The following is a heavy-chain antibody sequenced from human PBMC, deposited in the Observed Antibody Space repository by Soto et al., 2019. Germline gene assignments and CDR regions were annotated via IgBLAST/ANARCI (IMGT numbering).Heavy chain of an antibody. CDR3: SRAPRIRIAVPRKPPSCMVV. V-gene: IGHV3-33*01. Sequence: GGSLRLSCAASGFTFSSYGMHWVRQAPGKGLEWVGVIWYDGSNKYYADSVKGRFTISRDNSKNTLYLQMNSLRAEDTAVYYCSRAPRIRIAVPRKPPSCMVVRGTGTTVTLSS. D-gene: IGHD6-19*01. J-gene: IGHJ6*04. CDR2: IWYDGSNK. CDR1: GFTFSSYG.